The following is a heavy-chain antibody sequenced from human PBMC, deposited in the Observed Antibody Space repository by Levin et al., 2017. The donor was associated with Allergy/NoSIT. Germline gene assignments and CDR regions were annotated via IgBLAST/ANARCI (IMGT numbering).Heavy chain of an antibody. V-gene: IGHV3-30-3*01. CDR1: GFTFSSYA. CDR2: ISYDGSNK. Sequence: GESLKISCAASGFTFSSYAMHWVRQAPGKGLEWVAVISYDGSNKYYADSVKGRFTISRDNSKNTLYLQMNSLRAEDTAVYYCARDTSLSGTAWGDYWGQGTRVTVSS. D-gene: IGHD3-10*01. J-gene: IGHJ4*02. CDR3: ARDTSLSGTAWGDY.